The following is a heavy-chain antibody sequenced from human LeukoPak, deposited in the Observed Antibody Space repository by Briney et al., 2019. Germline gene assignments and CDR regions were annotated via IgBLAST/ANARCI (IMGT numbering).Heavy chain of an antibody. J-gene: IGHJ5*02. V-gene: IGHV4-61*02. CDR1: GGSISSSSYY. CDR3: ARVVVAETNWFDP. D-gene: IGHD5-12*01. CDR2: IYTSGST. Sequence: SETLSLTCTVSGGSISSSSYYWGWIRQPAGKGLEWIGRIYTSGSTNYNPSLKSRVTMSVDTSKNQFSLKLSSVTAADTAVYYCARVVVAETNWFDPWGQGTLVTVSS.